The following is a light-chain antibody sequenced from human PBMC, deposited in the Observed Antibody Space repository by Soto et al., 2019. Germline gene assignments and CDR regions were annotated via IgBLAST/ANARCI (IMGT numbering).Light chain of an antibody. CDR2: LNSDGSH. V-gene: IGLV4-69*01. CDR1: SGHSDYA. Sequence: QLVLTQSPSASASLGASVKLTCTLNSGHSDYAIAWHQQQPEKGPRFLMKLNSDGSHTKGDGIPDRFSGSSSGAERYLTNSSLQSEDEADYYCQTWGTGTPYVFGTGTKVTAL. J-gene: IGLJ1*01. CDR3: QTWGTGTPYV.